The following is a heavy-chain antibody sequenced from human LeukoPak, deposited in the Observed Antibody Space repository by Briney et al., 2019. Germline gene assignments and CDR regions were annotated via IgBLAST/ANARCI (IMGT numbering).Heavy chain of an antibody. CDR2: IIPIFGTA. D-gene: IGHD6-13*01. Sequence: ASVKVSCKASGGTFSSYAISWVRQAPGQGLEWMGGIIPIFGTANYAQKFQGRVTITTDESTSTAYMELSSLRSEDTAVYYCARGGGPYSSIRYYYYMDVWGKGTTVTVSS. CDR1: GGTFSSYA. V-gene: IGHV1-69*05. CDR3: ARGGGPYSSIRYYYYMDV. J-gene: IGHJ6*03.